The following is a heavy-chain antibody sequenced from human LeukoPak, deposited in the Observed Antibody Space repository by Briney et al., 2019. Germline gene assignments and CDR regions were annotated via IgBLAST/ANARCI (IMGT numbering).Heavy chain of an antibody. J-gene: IGHJ3*02. CDR1: GGSISSSSYY. D-gene: IGHD3-10*01. CDR3: ARDFGADAFDI. CDR2: IYYSGST. Sequence: KTSETLSLTCTVSGGSISSSSYYWGWIRQPPGKGLEWIGSIYYSGSTYYNPSLKSRVTISVDTSKNQFSLKLSSVTAADTAVYYCARDFGADAFDIWGQGTMVTLSS. V-gene: IGHV4-39*07.